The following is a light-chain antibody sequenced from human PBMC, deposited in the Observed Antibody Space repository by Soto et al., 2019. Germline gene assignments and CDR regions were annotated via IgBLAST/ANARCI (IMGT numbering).Light chain of an antibody. CDR3: SSYTSGSTL. CDR2: EVS. J-gene: IGLJ1*01. V-gene: IGLV2-14*01. CDR1: SSDVGGYNY. Sequence: QSALTQPASVSGSPGQSITISCTGTSSDVGGYNYVSWYQHHPGKAPKLMIYEVSNRPSGVSNRFSGSKSGNTASLTISGLQAEDEADYYCSSYTSGSTLFGTGTKLTVL.